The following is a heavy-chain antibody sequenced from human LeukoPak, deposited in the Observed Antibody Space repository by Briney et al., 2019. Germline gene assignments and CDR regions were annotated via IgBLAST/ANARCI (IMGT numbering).Heavy chain of an antibody. CDR3: ARGRRYYGSGSTFYFDY. V-gene: IGHV3-30*03. Sequence: PGGSLRLSSAASGFTFSSYGMHWVRQAPGKGLGWVAVISYDGSNKYYADSVKGRFTTSRDNSKNTLYLRMNSLRAEDTAVYYCARGRRYYGSGSTFYFDYWGQGTLVTVSS. D-gene: IGHD3-10*01. CDR2: ISYDGSNK. CDR1: GFTFSSYG. J-gene: IGHJ4*02.